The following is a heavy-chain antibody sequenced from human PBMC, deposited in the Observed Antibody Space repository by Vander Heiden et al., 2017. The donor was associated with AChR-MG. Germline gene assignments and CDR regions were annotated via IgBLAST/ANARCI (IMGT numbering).Heavy chain of an antibody. J-gene: IGHJ6*02. CDR2: ISPNGGIT. V-gene: IGHV1-46*03. CDR3: ARDLAYYGMDV. Sequence: QVQLVQSGAEVKKPGASVKISCKPSGNTLTSYYIHWVRQAPGQGLEWMGVISPNGGITRYAQKFQGRVTMTDDTSTSTVYVELSSLRSEDTAVYYCARDLAYYGMDVWGQGTTVTVS. CDR1: GNTLTSYY.